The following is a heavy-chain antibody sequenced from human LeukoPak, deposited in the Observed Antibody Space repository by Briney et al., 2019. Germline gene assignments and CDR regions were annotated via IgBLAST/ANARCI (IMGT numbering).Heavy chain of an antibody. CDR2: ISSSSSYI. CDR3: ARNGSGSYYNRPYYYGMDV. V-gene: IGHV3-21*01. Sequence: PGGSLRLSCAASGFTFSSYSMNWVRQAPGKGLEWVSSISSSSSYIYYADSVKGRFTISRDNAKNSLYLQMNSLRAEDTAVYYCARNGSGSYYNRPYYYGMDVWGQGTTVTVSS. D-gene: IGHD3-10*01. CDR1: GFTFSSYS. J-gene: IGHJ6*02.